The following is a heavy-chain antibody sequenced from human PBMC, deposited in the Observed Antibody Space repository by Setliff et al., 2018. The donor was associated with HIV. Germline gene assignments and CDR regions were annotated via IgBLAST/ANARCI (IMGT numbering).Heavy chain of an antibody. V-gene: IGHV1-18*01. CDR3: ARGPAPLHTPGF. Sequence: ASVKVSCKASGYTFIGYGINWVRQAPGQGLEWMGWIRVYNGHTTYGQKFQGRVTMTTDTSTNTAYMELRNLTSDDTATYFCARGPAPLHTPGFWGQGTLVTVSS. CDR2: IRVYNGHT. D-gene: IGHD2-15*01. J-gene: IGHJ4*02. CDR1: GYTFIGYG.